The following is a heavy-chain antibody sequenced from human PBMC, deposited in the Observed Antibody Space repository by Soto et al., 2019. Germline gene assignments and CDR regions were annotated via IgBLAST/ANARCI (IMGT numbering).Heavy chain of an antibody. CDR1: GGSISSYY. D-gene: IGHD3-10*01. V-gene: IGHV4-59*08. J-gene: IGHJ3*02. Sequence: PSETLSLTCNVSGGSISSYYWSWVRQPPGKGLEWIGHIYYSGSTNYNPSLKSRVTISVDTSKNQFSLKLSSVTAADTAVYYCARRPGFGHAFDIWGQLTTFT. CDR2: IYYSGST. CDR3: ARRPGFGHAFDI.